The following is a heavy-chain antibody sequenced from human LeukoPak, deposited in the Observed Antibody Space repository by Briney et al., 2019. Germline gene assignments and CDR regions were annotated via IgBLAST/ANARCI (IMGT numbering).Heavy chain of an antibody. CDR3: AKDHYYYGSGIYFMHYFDY. D-gene: IGHD3-10*01. Sequence: GKSLRLSCAASGFTFSSYGMHWVRQAPGKGLEWAAVISYDGSNKYYADSVKGRFTISRENSKNTLHLQMNSLKTEDTAVYYCAKDHYYYGSGIYFMHYFDYWGQGTLVTVSS. CDR2: ISYDGSNK. CDR1: GFTFSSYG. J-gene: IGHJ4*02. V-gene: IGHV3-30*18.